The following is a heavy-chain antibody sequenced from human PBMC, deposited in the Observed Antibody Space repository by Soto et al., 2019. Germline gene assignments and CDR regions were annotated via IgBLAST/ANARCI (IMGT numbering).Heavy chain of an antibody. V-gene: IGHV5-10-1*01. J-gene: IGHJ6*02. CDR3: ARLGGNYSNEYYYYGMDV. CDR1: GNSFTSYW. Sequence: GESLKISCKGSGNSFTSYWISWVRQMPGKGLEWMGKIDPSDSYTNYSPSFQGHVTISVDKSISTAYLQWSSLKASDTAMYYCARLGGNYSNEYYYYGMDVWGQGTTVTVSS. CDR2: IDPSDSYT. D-gene: IGHD4-4*01.